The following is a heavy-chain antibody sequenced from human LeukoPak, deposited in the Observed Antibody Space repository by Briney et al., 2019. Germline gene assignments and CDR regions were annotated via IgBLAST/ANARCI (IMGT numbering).Heavy chain of an antibody. D-gene: IGHD7-27*01. V-gene: IGHV3-21*04. J-gene: IGHJ4*02. CDR2: ISSSSSYI. Sequence: GGSLRLSCAASGFTFSSYSMNWVRQAPGKGLEWVSSISSSSSYIYYADSVKGRFTISRDNAKNSLYLQMNSLRAEDTAVYYCASFSAGDGGGFDYWGQGTLVTVSS. CDR3: ASFSAGDGGGFDY. CDR1: GFTFSSYS.